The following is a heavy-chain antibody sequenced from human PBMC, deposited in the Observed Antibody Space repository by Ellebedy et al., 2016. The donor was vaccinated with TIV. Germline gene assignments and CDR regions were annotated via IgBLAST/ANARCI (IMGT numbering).Heavy chain of an antibody. Sequence: MPSETLSLTCTVSGGSISSSSYYWGWIRKPPGKGLEWIGSIYYSGSTYYNPSLKSRVTISVDTSKNQFSLKLSSVTAADTAVYYCARQGYRGYSYGATYTPFDYWGQGTLVTVFS. V-gene: IGHV4-39*01. CDR1: GGSISSSSYY. D-gene: IGHD5-18*01. J-gene: IGHJ4*02. CDR2: IYYSGST. CDR3: ARQGYRGYSYGATYTPFDY.